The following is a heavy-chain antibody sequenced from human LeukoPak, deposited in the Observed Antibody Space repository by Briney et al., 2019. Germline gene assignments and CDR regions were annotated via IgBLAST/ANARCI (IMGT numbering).Heavy chain of an antibody. Sequence: SETLSLTCAVYGGSFSGYYWSWIRQPPGKGLEWIGEINHSGSTNYNPSLKSRVTISVDTSKNQFSLKLSSVTAADTAVYYCARLTGTTSVGYWGQGTLVTVSS. J-gene: IGHJ4*02. CDR2: INHSGST. CDR3: ARLTGTTSVGY. V-gene: IGHV4-34*01. D-gene: IGHD1-7*01. CDR1: GGSFSGYY.